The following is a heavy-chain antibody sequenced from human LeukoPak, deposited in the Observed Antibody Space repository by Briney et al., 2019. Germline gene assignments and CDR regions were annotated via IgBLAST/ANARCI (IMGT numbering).Heavy chain of an antibody. CDR3: ARGRITWSGWYVGWFDP. J-gene: IGHJ5*02. Sequence: RASETLSLTCAVYGGSFSGYYWSWLRQPPGKGLEWIVEINHSGSTNYNPSLKSRVTISVDTSKNQFSLKLSSVTAADTAVYYCARGRITWSGWYVGWFDPWGQGTLVTVSS. CDR1: GGSFSGYY. V-gene: IGHV4-34*01. D-gene: IGHD6-19*01. CDR2: INHSGST.